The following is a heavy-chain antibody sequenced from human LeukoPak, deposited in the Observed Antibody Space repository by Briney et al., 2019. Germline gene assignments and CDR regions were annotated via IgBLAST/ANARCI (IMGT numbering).Heavy chain of an antibody. J-gene: IGHJ6*02. D-gene: IGHD3-3*01. CDR3: ARDTLLDYYYYGMDV. V-gene: IGHV3-30-3*01. Sequence: GRSLRLSCVASGFTFSSYAMHWVRQAPGKGLEWVAVISYDGSNKYYADSVKGRFTISRDNSKNTLYLQMNGLRAEDTAVYYCARDTLLDYYYYGMDVWGQGTTDTVSS. CDR2: ISYDGSNK. CDR1: GFTFSSYA.